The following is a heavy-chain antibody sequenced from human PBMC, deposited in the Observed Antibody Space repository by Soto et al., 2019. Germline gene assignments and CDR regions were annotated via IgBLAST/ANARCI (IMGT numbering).Heavy chain of an antibody. D-gene: IGHD3-10*01. Sequence: QVQLVESGGGVVQPGRSLRLSCAASGFTFSSYGMHWVRQAPGKGLEWVAVISYDGSNKYYADSVKGRFTISRDNSKNTLYLQMNSLRAEDTAVYYCAKDSWGMGPWFGETFFDYWGQGTLVTVSS. V-gene: IGHV3-30*18. J-gene: IGHJ4*02. CDR1: GFTFSSYG. CDR3: AKDSWGMGPWFGETFFDY. CDR2: ISYDGSNK.